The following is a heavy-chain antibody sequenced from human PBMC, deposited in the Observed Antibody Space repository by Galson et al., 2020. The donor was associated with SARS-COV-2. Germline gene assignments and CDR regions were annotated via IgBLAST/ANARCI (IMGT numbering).Heavy chain of an antibody. CDR2: INHSGST. J-gene: IGHJ6*04. CDR3: ARGRAVTTFYYYYGMDG. D-gene: IGHD4-17*01. V-gene: IGHV4-34*01. Sequence: SETLSLTCAVYGGSFSGYYWSWIRQPPGKGLEWIGEINHSGSTNYNPSLKSRVTISVDTSKNQFSLKLSSVTAADTAVYYCARGRAVTTFYYYYGMDGGGEGTAVTVAS. CDR1: GGSFSGYY.